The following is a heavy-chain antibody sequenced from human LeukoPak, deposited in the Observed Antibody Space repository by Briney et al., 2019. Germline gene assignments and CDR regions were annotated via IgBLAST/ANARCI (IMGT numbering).Heavy chain of an antibody. J-gene: IGHJ6*02. CDR2: IKQDGSEK. V-gene: IGHV3-7*01. Sequence: PGGSLRLSCAASGFTFSSYWMSWVRQAPGKGLEWVANIKQDGSEKYYVDSVKGRFTISRDNAKNSLYLQMNSLRAEDTAVYYCARDLYCSSTSCYDAAGYYGMDVWGQGTTVTVSS. D-gene: IGHD2-2*01. CDR1: GFTFSSYW. CDR3: ARDLYCSSTSCYDAAGYYGMDV.